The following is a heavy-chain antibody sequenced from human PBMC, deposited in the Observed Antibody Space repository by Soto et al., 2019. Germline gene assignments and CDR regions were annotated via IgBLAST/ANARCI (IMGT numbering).Heavy chain of an antibody. CDR1: GYSFIRYW. CDR2: FYPGDSTS. V-gene: IGHV5-51*01. D-gene: IGHD2-15*01. J-gene: IGHJ3*02. Sequence: PGASLKISCKTSGYSFIRYWVAWVRQLPGKGLEWMGTFYPGDSTSTYSPSFQGQVTISVDKSISTAYLQLSSLKASDTAMYYCARIIGYCRNNDCSWTFDIWGQGTMVTVSS. CDR3: ARIIGYCRNNDCSWTFDI.